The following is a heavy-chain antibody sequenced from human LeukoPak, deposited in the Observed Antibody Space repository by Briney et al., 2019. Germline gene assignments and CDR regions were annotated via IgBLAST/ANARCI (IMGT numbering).Heavy chain of an antibody. CDR2: ILSWGTYT. D-gene: IGHD3-9*01. J-gene: IGHJ4*02. CDR3: ARGQFYNLTASYKWTPDY. Sequence: PGGSLRLFCAASGFPFCTYNVNWVRPAPGEGLGWVSSILSWGTYTYYADSVKGRFTTSSDKAKNSLSLQLSNLRAEDTAVYYFARGQFYNLTASYKWTPDYRGQGILVTVS. CDR1: GFPFCTYN. V-gene: IGHV3-21*06.